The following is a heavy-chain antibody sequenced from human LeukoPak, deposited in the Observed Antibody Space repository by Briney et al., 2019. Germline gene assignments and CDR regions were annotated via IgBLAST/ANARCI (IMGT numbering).Heavy chain of an antibody. CDR1: GGSFSGYY. V-gene: IGHV4-34*01. CDR3: ARGADIVVVPAGLYYFDY. J-gene: IGHJ4*02. Sequence: PSETLSLTCAVYGGSFSGYYWSWIRQPPGKGLEWIGESNHSGSTNYNPSLKSRVTISVDTSKNQFSLKLSSVTAADTAVYYCARGADIVVVPAGLYYFDYWGQGTLVTVSS. D-gene: IGHD2-2*01. CDR2: SNHSGST.